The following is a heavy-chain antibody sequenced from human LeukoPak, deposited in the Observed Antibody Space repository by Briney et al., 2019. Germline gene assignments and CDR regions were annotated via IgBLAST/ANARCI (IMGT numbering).Heavy chain of an antibody. D-gene: IGHD3-9*01. CDR1: GGSISSYY. CDR2: IYYSGST. Sequence: PSETLSLTCTVSGGSISSYYWSWIRQPPGKGLEWIGYIYYSGSTNYNPSLKSRVTISVDTSKNQFSLKLSSVTAADTAVYYCAREIDDILTGYYLPFDYWGQGTLVTVSS. V-gene: IGHV4-59*12. CDR3: AREIDDILTGYYLPFDY. J-gene: IGHJ4*02.